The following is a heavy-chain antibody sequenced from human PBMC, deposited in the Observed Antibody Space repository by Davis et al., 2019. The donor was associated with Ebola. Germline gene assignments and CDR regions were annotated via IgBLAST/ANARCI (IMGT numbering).Heavy chain of an antibody. CDR1: GGSFSGYY. J-gene: IGHJ4*02. Sequence: MPSETLSLTCAVYGGSFSGYYWSWIRQPPGKGLEWIGEFNHSGSTNYNPSLKSRVTISVDTSKNQFSLKLSSVTAADTAVYYCARGVGTLFWQWLAFDYWGQGTLVTVSS. V-gene: IGHV4-34*01. D-gene: IGHD6-19*01. CDR2: FNHSGST. CDR3: ARGVGTLFWQWLAFDY.